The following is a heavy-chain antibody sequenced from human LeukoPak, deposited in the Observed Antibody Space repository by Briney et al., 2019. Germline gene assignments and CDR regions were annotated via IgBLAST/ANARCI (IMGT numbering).Heavy chain of an antibody. Sequence: ASVKVSCKASGYTFTSYAMHWVRQAPGQRLEWKGWINAGNGNTKYSQKFQGRVTITRDTSASTAYMELSSLRSEDTAVYYCARAPITMVRGSWFDPWGQGTLVTVSS. D-gene: IGHD3-10*01. CDR3: ARAPITMVRGSWFDP. CDR1: GYTFTSYA. CDR2: INAGNGNT. V-gene: IGHV1-3*01. J-gene: IGHJ5*02.